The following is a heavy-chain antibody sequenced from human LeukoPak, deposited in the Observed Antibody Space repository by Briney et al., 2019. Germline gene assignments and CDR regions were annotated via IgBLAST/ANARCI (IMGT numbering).Heavy chain of an antibody. D-gene: IGHD1-26*01. V-gene: IGHV3-48*03. CDR2: ISSSGSTI. CDR1: GFTFSSYE. J-gene: IGHJ3*02. Sequence: GGSLRLSCAASGFTFSSYEMNWVRQAPGKGLEWVSYISSSGSTIYYADSVKGRFTISRANAKNSLYLQMNRLRAEDTAVYYCAREHRGWELPTHDAFDIWGQGTMVTVSS. CDR3: AREHRGWELPTHDAFDI.